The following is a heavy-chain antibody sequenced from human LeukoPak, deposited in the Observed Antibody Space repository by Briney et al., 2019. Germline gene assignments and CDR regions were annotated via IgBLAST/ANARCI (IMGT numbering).Heavy chain of an antibody. J-gene: IGHJ3*01. D-gene: IGHD1-26*01. CDR2: INAGNGNT. CDR1: GYTFTSYA. V-gene: IGHV1-3*03. Sequence: GASVKVSCKASGYTFTSYAMHWVRQAPGQRLEWMGWINAGNGNTKYSQEFQGRVTITRDTSASTAYMELSSLRSEDMAVYYCARDISGSYFGAWSLWGQGTMVTVSS. CDR3: ARDISGSYFGAWSL.